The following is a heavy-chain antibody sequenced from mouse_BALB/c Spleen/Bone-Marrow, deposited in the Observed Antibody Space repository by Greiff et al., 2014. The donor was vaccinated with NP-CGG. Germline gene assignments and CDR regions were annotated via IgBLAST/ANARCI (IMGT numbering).Heavy chain of an antibody. CDR1: GFNIKDTY. D-gene: IGHD2-4*01. V-gene: IGHV14-3*02. CDR3: AVYDYEGFAY. Sequence: VHLQQSGAELVKPGASVKLSCTASGFNIKDTYMHWVKQRPEQGLEWIGRIDPANGNTKYDPKFQGKATITADTSSDTAYLQLSSLTSEDTAVYYCAVYDYEGFAYWGQGTLVTVSA. CDR2: IDPANGNT. J-gene: IGHJ3*01.